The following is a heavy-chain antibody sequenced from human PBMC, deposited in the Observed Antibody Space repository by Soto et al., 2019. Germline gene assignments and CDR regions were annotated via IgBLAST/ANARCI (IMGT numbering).Heavy chain of an antibody. V-gene: IGHV4-61*08. J-gene: IGHJ1*01. CDR2: IYYSGST. CDR3: ARTAHYYDSSGYSEYFQH. CDR1: GGSISRGGYY. D-gene: IGHD3-22*01. Sequence: SETLSLTCTVSGGSISRGGYYWIWIRHHPGKGLEWIGYIYYSGSTNYNPSLKSRVTISVDTSKNQFSLKLSSVTAADTAVYYCARTAHYYDSSGYSEYFQHWGQGTLVTVSS.